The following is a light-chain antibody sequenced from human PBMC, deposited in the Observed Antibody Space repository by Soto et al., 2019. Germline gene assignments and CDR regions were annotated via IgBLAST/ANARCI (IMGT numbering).Light chain of an antibody. CDR3: QQYGSSPPLT. J-gene: IGKJ4*01. Sequence: EIVLTQSPATLSLSPGERATLCCRASQSVSSSYLAWYQQKPGQAPRLLIYGASSRATGIPDRFSGSGSGTDFTLTISRLEPEDFAVYYCQQYGSSPPLTFGGGTKVDI. CDR2: GAS. V-gene: IGKV3-20*01. CDR1: QSVSSSY.